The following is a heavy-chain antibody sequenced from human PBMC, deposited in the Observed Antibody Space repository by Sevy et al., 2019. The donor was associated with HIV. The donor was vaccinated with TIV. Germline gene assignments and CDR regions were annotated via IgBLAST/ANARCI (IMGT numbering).Heavy chain of an antibody. CDR1: GFTFSNYA. V-gene: IGHV3-23*01. CDR3: ATHRRRDGYSYGAFDI. Sequence: GGSLRLSCAASGFTFSNYALRWVRQAPGKGLEWVSAVSGSGGKTYYADSVKGRFTISRDTSNNTLFLHMNSLRAEDTAVYYCATHRRRDGYSYGAFDIWGQGTMVTVSS. J-gene: IGHJ3*02. D-gene: IGHD4-4*01. CDR2: VSGSGGKT.